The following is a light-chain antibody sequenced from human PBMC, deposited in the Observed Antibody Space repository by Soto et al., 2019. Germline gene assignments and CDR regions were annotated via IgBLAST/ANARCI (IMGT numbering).Light chain of an antibody. CDR1: SGSVSSNFY. J-gene: IGLJ3*02. CDR2: NTN. CDR3: VLYMGGGIWV. V-gene: IGLV8-61*01. Sequence: QTVVTQEPSFSVSPGGTVTLTCGLTSGSVSSNFYPSWYQQTPGQAPRTLIYNTNTRSSGVPDRFSGSILGNKAALTITGAQADDECDYYCVLYMGGGIWVFGGGTQLTVL.